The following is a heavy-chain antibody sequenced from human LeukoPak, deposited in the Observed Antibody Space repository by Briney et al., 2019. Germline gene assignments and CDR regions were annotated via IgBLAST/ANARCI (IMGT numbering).Heavy chain of an antibody. Sequence: PGGSLRLSCAASGFTFSSYEMNWVRQAPGKGLEWVSYISSSSGPIYYADSVKGRFTISRDNAKNTVFLQMSSLRAEDTALYYCARKSASGNYPLDYWGQGTLVTVSS. J-gene: IGHJ4*02. CDR1: GFTFSSYE. CDR2: ISSSSGPI. V-gene: IGHV3-48*03. D-gene: IGHD3-10*01. CDR3: ARKSASGNYPLDY.